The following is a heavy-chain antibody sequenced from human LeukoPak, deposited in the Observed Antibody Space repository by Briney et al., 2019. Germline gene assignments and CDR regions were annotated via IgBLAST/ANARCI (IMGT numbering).Heavy chain of an antibody. CDR1: GDSISTYS. J-gene: IGHJ2*01. CDR2: ISYSGST. D-gene: IGHD3-10*01. V-gene: IGHV4-59*01. CDR3: AKAMSSAWNFDL. Sequence: SETQSLTCTVSGDSISTYSWIWIRQPPGKGLECIGYISYSGSTNFNPSLQSRVTMSVATSKNQFSLKLNSVTAADTAVYYCAKAMSSAWNFDLWGRGTLVTVSS.